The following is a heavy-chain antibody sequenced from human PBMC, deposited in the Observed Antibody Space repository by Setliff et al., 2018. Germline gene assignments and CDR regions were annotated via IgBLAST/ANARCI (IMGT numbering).Heavy chain of an antibody. V-gene: IGHV1-24*01. CDR1: GYRLIEVS. CDR2: FDPEDEET. Sequence: ASVKVSCKVSGYRLIEVSMHWVRQAPGKGLEWMGGFDPEDEETIYAQKFQGRVTMTDDTSTDTAYMELSSLRSEDTAVYYCARARWWPLLDYYMDVWGKGTTVTVSS. CDR3: ARARWWPLLDYYMDV. J-gene: IGHJ6*03. D-gene: IGHD2-8*02.